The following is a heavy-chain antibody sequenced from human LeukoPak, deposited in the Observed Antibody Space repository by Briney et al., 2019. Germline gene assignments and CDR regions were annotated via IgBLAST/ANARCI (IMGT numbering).Heavy chain of an antibody. Sequence: SETLSLTCTVSGYSISSGYYWGWIRQPPGKGLEWIGEINHSGSTNYNPSLKSRVTISVDTSKNQFSLKLSSVTAADTAVYYCARLQGVSYYYYYYMDVWGKGTTVTVSS. J-gene: IGHJ6*03. D-gene: IGHD5-24*01. CDR1: GYSISSGYY. CDR2: INHSGST. V-gene: IGHV4-38-2*02. CDR3: ARLQGVSYYYYYYMDV.